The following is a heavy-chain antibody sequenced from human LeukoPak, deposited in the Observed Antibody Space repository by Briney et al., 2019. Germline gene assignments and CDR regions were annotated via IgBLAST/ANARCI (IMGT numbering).Heavy chain of an antibody. Sequence: SETLSLTCTVSGGSISSGYYWGWIRQPPGKGLEWIGNIYHSGSTYYNPSLKSRVTISVDTSKNQFSVKLSSVTAADTAVYYCARGGDTSGHYSFEYFQHWGQGTLVTVSS. CDR2: IYHSGST. CDR1: GGSISSGYY. V-gene: IGHV4-38-2*02. CDR3: ARGGDTSGHYSFEYFQH. D-gene: IGHD3-22*01. J-gene: IGHJ1*01.